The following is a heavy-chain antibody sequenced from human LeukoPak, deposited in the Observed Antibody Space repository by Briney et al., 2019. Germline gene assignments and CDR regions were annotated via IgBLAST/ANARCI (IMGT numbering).Heavy chain of an antibody. Sequence: ASVKVSCKASGYTFTSYYMHWVRQAPGQGVEGMGVINPSGGSTIYAQKFQGRVTMNRDTTTRTVYMEVSSLRSEDTAVYYCASSLGPHSGWYDYWGQGTLVTVSS. CDR1: GYTFTSYY. V-gene: IGHV1-46*01. D-gene: IGHD6-19*01. CDR2: INPSGGST. CDR3: ASSLGPHSGWYDY. J-gene: IGHJ4*02.